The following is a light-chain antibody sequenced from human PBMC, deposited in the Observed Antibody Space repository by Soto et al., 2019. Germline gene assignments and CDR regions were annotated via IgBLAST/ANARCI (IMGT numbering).Light chain of an antibody. CDR3: QQYGSSGT. CDR2: GAS. V-gene: IGKV3-20*01. J-gene: IGKJ1*01. CDR1: QSVSSSY. Sequence: EIVLTQSTGTLFLSPGERATLSCRASQSVSSSYIAWYQQKPGQAPRLLIYGASNRATGIPDRFSGSGSGTDFTLTISRLEPEDFAVYYCQQYGSSGTFGQGANV.